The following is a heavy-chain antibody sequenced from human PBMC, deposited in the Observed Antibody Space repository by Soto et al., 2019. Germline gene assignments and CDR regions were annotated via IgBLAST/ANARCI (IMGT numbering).Heavy chain of an antibody. CDR1: GGSFSGYY. D-gene: IGHD2-2*02. Sequence: PSETLSLTCAVYGGSFSGYYWSWIRQPPGKGLEWIGEINHSGSTNYNPSLKSRVTISVDTSKNQFSLKLSSVTAADTAVYYCERFYPTVPIDYWGQGTLVTVYS. CDR3: ERFYPTVPIDY. J-gene: IGHJ4*02. V-gene: IGHV4-34*01. CDR2: INHSGST.